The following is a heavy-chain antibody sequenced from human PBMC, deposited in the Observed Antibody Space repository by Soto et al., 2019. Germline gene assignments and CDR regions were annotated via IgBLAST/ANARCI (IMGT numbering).Heavy chain of an antibody. CDR1: GFTFSHYW. Sequence: EVQLVQSGGGLVQPGGSLRLSCEASGFTFSHYWMSWVRQAPGKGLEWVAFIDQGGLATHYDDSESGRLTLSRDNAKNTVLLEMRSLRAEDTALYYCARTILIRDLDNWGQGTPVTVSS. D-gene: IGHD2-8*01. J-gene: IGHJ4*02. CDR2: IDQGGLAT. CDR3: ARTILIRDLDN. V-gene: IGHV3-7*03.